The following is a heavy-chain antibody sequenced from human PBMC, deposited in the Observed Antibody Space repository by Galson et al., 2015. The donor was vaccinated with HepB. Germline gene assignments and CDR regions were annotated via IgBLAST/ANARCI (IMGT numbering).Heavy chain of an antibody. J-gene: IGHJ6*03. CDR2: ISAYNGNT. CDR3: AREAKDYYYYMDV. CDR1: GYTFTSYG. Sequence: SVKVSCKASGYTFTSYGISWVRQAPGQGLEWMGWISAYNGNTNYARKLQGRVTMTTDTSTSTAYMELRSLRSDDTAVYYCAREAKDYYYYMDVWGKGTTVTVSS. V-gene: IGHV1-18*01.